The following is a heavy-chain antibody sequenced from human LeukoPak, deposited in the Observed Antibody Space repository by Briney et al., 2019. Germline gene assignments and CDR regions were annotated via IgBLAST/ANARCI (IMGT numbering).Heavy chain of an antibody. CDR3: TRLMETTVVTGDFDY. Sequence: GGSLKLSCAASGFTFSGSAMHWVRQASGKGLEWVGRIRSKANSYATAYAASVKGRFTISRDDSKNTAYLQMNSLKTEDTAVYYCTRLMETTVVTGDFDYWGQGTLVTGSS. V-gene: IGHV3-73*01. J-gene: IGHJ4*02. CDR2: IRSKANSYAT. D-gene: IGHD4-23*01. CDR1: GFTFSGSA.